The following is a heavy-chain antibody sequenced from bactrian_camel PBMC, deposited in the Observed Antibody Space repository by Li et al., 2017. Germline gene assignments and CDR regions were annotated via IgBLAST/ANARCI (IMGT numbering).Heavy chain of an antibody. D-gene: IGHD1*01. CDR1: IFTSEDYY. Sequence: VQLVESGGGSVQAGGSLRLSCAVSIFTSEDYYIAWFRQAPGKEREGVASIYRGGGSTYYSDSVRGRFAISEDNAKNILYLQMNSLKPEDTAMYYCAATSINNPYAYRAQCLSPLQQEDFGYWGQGTQVTVS. V-gene: IGHV3S63*01. J-gene: IGHJ6*01. CDR2: IYRGGGST. CDR3: AATSINNPYAYRAQCLSPLQQEDFGY.